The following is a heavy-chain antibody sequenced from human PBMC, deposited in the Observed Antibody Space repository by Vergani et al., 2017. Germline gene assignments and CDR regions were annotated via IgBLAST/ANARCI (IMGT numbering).Heavy chain of an antibody. CDR1: EYSFGNYW. J-gene: IGHJ4*02. Sequence: EVELVQSGPEMRKPGESLKISCKGSEYSFGNYWIGWVRQMPGEGLEWMGIIYPADSDTRYSPSFQGQVTISADKSISTAFLQWDSLKASDTALYYCARHTTYTDSWGQGTLATVSS. D-gene: IGHD1-1*01. CDR3: ARHTTYTDS. CDR2: IYPADSDT. V-gene: IGHV5-51*01.